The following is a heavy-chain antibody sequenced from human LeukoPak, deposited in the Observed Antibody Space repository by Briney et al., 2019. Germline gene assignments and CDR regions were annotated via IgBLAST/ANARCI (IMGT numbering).Heavy chain of an antibody. J-gene: IGHJ4*02. D-gene: IGHD3-9*01. CDR2: IHRDGRT. Sequence: SETLSLTCTVSGVSISSSEWWIWVRQPPGQGLEWIGEIHRDGRTRYNPSLKSRVTMSIDYSKNQFSLKVSSVTAADTAIYYCGKTDIYFNPIDYWGPGSLVTVSS. CDR1: GVSISSSEW. CDR3: GKTDIYFNPIDY. V-gene: IGHV4-4*02.